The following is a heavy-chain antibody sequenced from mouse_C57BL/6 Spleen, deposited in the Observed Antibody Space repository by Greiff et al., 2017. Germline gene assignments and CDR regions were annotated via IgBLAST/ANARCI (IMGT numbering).Heavy chain of an antibody. D-gene: IGHD1-1*01. V-gene: IGHV8-12*01. Sequence: QVQLKESGPGILQSSQSLSLSCSFSGFSLSTSGMGVSWLSPPSGQGLEWLAHIYWGDDKRYNPSMKSRPTTSKDTSRNQVFLMNTSVETAEAATDYCAGRGDYSSSHYFDYWGQGTTLTVSS. CDR3: AGRGDYSSSHYFDY. CDR2: IYWGDDK. CDR1: GFSLSTSGMG. J-gene: IGHJ2*01.